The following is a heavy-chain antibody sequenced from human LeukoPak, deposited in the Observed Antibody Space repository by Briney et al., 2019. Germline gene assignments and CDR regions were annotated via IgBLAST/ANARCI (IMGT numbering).Heavy chain of an antibody. CDR1: GFTFSSYA. CDR3: AKSYASGSYSH. J-gene: IGHJ4*02. D-gene: IGHD3-10*01. Sequence: GGSLRLSCAASGFTFSSYALSWVRQAPGKGLEWVSAISDNGAITYYADSVKGRYTFSRDNSKNPLYLQMNSLRAEDTAVYYCAKSYASGSYSHWGQGTLVTVSS. V-gene: IGHV3-23*01. CDR2: ISDNGAIT.